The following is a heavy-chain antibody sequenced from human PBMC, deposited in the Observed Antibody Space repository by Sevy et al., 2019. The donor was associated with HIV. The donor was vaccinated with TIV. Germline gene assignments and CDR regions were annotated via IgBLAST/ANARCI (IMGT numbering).Heavy chain of an antibody. J-gene: IGHJ4*02. CDR1: GFTFSKYS. CDR3: AREGSTKPHDY. D-gene: IGHD1-26*01. V-gene: IGHV3-23*01. Sequence: GGSLRLSCAASGFTFSKYSMSWVRQPPGKGLEWVSTLSFGCGEINYADSVKGRLTISRDNSKSSVYLQMNNLRPEDTAVYYCAREGSTKPHDYWGQGTLVTVS. CDR2: LSFGCGEI.